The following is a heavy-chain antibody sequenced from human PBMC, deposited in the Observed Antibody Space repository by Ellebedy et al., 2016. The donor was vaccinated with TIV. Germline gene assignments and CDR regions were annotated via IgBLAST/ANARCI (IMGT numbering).Heavy chain of an antibody. V-gene: IGHV1-2*02. CDR1: GYTFTGYY. J-gene: IGHJ4*02. D-gene: IGHD1-26*01. CDR3: ARDFEGWELKWGNDY. Sequence: ASVKVSCXASGYTFTGYYMHWVRQAPGQGLEWMGWINPNSGGTNYAQKFQGRVTMTRDTSISTAYMELRSLRSDDTAVYYCARDFEGWELKWGNDYWGQGTLVTVSS. CDR2: INPNSGGT.